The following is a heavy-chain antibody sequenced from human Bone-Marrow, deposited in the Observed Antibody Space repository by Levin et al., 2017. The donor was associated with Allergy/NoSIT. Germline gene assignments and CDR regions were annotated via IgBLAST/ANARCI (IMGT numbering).Heavy chain of an antibody. CDR2: IYPDDSKA. V-gene: IGHV5-51*01. CDR1: GYDFTNYW. D-gene: IGHD5-18*01. CDR3: ARRGPGGDYVETSLVIGLEY. J-gene: IGHJ4*02. Sequence: HGESLKISCKTSGYDFTNYWIAWVRQMPGKGLEWIGIIYPDDSKARYSPSFEGQVTLSVDKSINTAFLQWRSLKASDTAMYFCARRGPGGDYVETSLVIGLEYWGQGSLVTVSS.